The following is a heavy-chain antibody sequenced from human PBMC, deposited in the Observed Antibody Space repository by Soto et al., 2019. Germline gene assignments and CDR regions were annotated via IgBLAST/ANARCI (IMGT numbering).Heavy chain of an antibody. Sequence: SETLSLTCTFSGGSVSSGSYYWSWIRQPPGKGLEWIGYIYYSGTTNYNPSLKSRVTISVDMSQNQFSLKLSCVTAADTAVYYCARAPTNVLRFLEWSRGDYYYYGMDVWGQGTTVTVSS. V-gene: IGHV4-61*01. J-gene: IGHJ6*02. CDR1: GGSVSSGSYY. D-gene: IGHD3-3*01. CDR3: ARAPTNVLRFLEWSRGDYYYYGMDV. CDR2: IYYSGTT.